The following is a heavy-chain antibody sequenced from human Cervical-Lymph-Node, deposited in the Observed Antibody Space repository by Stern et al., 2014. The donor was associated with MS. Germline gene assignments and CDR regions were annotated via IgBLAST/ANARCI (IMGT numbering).Heavy chain of an antibody. V-gene: IGHV3-33*01. CDR1: GFPLSGAG. CDR2: IWYDGSNT. CDR3: VRDEAYCGGDCFNLLDY. J-gene: IGHJ4*02. Sequence: MQLVESGGGVVQPGRSLRLSCAASGFPLSGAGMHWVRQAPGTGLEWVALIWYDGSNTYYADSVQGRFTISRDNSKNTLYLQMNSLRAEDTAVYYCVRDEAYCGGDCFNLLDYWGQGTLVTVSS. D-gene: IGHD2-21*01.